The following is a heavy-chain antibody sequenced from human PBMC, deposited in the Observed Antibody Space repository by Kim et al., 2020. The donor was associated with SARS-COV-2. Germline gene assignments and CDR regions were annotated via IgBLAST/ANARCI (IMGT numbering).Heavy chain of an antibody. CDR2: T. CDR3: ARDRRAYGMDV. Sequence: TKHTPSLRSRVTVSIDTSKSQVSLNLSSVTAADTAVYYCARDRRAYGMDVWGQGTTVTVSS. J-gene: IGHJ6*02. V-gene: IGHV4-4*07. D-gene: IGHD6-6*01.